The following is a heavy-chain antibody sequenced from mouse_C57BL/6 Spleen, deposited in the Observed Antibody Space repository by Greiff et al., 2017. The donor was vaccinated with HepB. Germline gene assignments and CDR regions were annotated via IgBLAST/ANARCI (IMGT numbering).Heavy chain of an antibody. CDR3: ASMGITTNYYAMDY. D-gene: IGHD1-1*01. J-gene: IGHJ4*01. Sequence: VQLQQPGAELVRPGSSVKLSCKASGYTFTSYWMHWVKQRPIQGLEWIGNIDPSDSETHYNQKFKDKATLTVDKSSSTAYMQLSSLTSEDSAVYYCASMGITTNYYAMDYWGQGTSVTVSA. CDR1: GYTFTSYW. CDR2: IDPSDSET. V-gene: IGHV1-52*01.